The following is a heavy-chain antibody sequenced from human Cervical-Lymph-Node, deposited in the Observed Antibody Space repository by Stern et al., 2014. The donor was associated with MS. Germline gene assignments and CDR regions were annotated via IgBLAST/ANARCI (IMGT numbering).Heavy chain of an antibody. V-gene: IGHV7-4-1*01. CDR1: GYTFTSYA. D-gene: IGHD6-19*01. Sequence: QVQLVQSGSELKKPGASVKVSCKASGYTFTSYAMSWVRQAPGQGLEWMGRINPKTGTQTYAQGFTGRCVLSLDPPVSTASLQICSLKAEDAAVYYCARGDHSSGWYFYCYGMDVWGQGTTVTVSS. CDR3: ARGDHSSGWYFYCYGMDV. J-gene: IGHJ6*02. CDR2: INPKTGTQ.